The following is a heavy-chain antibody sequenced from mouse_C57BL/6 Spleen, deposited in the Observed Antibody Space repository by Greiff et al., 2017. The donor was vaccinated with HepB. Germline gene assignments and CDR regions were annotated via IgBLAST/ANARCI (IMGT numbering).Heavy chain of an antibody. J-gene: IGHJ2*01. V-gene: IGHV1-22*01. CDR2: INPNNGGT. Sequence: VQLQQSGPELVKPGASVKMSCKASGYTFTDYNMHWVKQSPGKSLEWIGYINPNNGGTSYNQKFKGKATLTVNKSSSTAYMELRSLTSEDSAVYYCARSGVSPLYYFDYWGQGTTLTVSS. CDR1: GYTFTDYN. D-gene: IGHD2-12*01. CDR3: ARSGVSPLYYFDY.